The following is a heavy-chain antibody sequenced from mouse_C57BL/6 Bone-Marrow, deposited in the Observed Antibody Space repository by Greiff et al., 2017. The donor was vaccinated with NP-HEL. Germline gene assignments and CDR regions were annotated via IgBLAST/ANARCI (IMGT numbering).Heavy chain of an antibody. CDR3: TRGGAAQANFDY. CDR1: GFTFSSYA. Sequence: DVQLVESGEGLVKPGGSLKLSCAASGFTFSSYAMSWVRQTPEKRLEWVAYISSGGDYIYYADTVKGRFTISRDNARNTLYLQMSSLKSEDTAMYYCTRGGAAQANFDYWGQGTTLTVSS. D-gene: IGHD3-2*02. CDR2: ISSGGDYI. V-gene: IGHV5-9-1*02. J-gene: IGHJ2*01.